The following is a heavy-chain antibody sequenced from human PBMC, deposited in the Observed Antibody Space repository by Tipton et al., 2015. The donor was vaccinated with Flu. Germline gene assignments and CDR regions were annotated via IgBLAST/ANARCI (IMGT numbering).Heavy chain of an antibody. CDR1: GDSMSSFY. J-gene: IGHJ4*02. CDR3: ARASGSGTYVIFDY. D-gene: IGHD3-10*01. Sequence: TLSLTCTVSGDSMSSFYWSWIRQPAGKGLEWIGRIYTSGSTKYNPSLKSRVTMSVDTSKNQFSLRLSSVTAADTAVYYCARASGSGTYVIFDYWGQGILVTVSS. CDR2: IYTSGST. V-gene: IGHV4-4*07.